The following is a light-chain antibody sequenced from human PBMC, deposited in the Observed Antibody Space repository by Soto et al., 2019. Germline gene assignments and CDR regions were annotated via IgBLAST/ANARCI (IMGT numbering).Light chain of an antibody. CDR3: QQYGSSPRT. CDR1: QSVSSSS. V-gene: IGKV3-20*01. J-gene: IGKJ1*01. CDR2: DAS. Sequence: EVVLTHSPGTLSLSPGERATLSCRASQSVSSSSLAWYQQKPGQAPRLLIYDASSRATGIPDRFSGGGSGTDFTLTIIRLGPEDFAVYYCQQYGSSPRTFGQGTKVDIK.